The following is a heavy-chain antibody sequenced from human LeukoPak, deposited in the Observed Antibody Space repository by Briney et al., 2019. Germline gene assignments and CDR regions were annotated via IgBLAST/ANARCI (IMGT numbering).Heavy chain of an antibody. CDR3: ARDMGTGWYCFDD. J-gene: IGHJ5*02. D-gene: IGHD6-19*01. Sequence: GASVKVSCKVSGYTLTELSMHWVRQAPGKGLEWMGGFDPEDGETIYAQKFQGRVTMTEDTSTDTAYMELSSLRFEDTAMYYCARDMGTGWYCFDDWGQGTLVTVSS. CDR2: FDPEDGET. V-gene: IGHV1-24*01. CDR1: GYTLTELS.